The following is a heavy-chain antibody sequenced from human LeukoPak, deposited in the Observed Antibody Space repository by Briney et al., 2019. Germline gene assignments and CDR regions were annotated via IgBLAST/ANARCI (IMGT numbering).Heavy chain of an antibody. CDR1: XX. CDR2: IKQDGSEK. J-gene: IGHJ5*02. D-gene: IGHD4-11*01. Sequence: XXMSWVRQAPGKGLEWVANIKQDGSEKYYVDSVKGRFTISRDNAKNSLYLQMNSLRAEDTAFYYCARTTYSGWYDSWSQGTLVTVSS. CDR3: ARTTYSGWYDS. V-gene: IGHV3-7*03.